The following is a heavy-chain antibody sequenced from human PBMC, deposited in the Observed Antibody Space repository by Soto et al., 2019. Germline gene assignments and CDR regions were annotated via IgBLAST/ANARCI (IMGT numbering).Heavy chain of an antibody. D-gene: IGHD3-3*01. CDR1: GFTFSSYA. V-gene: IGHV3-30-3*01. CDR3: ARETYDFWSGYISPDYYYYYGMDV. J-gene: IGHJ6*02. Sequence: QVQLVESGGGVVQPGRSLRLSCAASGFTFSSYAMHWVRQAPGKGLEWVAVISYDGSNKYYADSVKGRFTISRDNSKNTLYLQMNSLRAEDTAVYYCARETYDFWSGYISPDYYYYYGMDVWGQGTTVTVSS. CDR2: ISYDGSNK.